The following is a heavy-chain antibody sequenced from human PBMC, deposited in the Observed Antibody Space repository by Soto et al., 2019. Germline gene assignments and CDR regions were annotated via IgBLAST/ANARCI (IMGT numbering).Heavy chain of an antibody. CDR1: GGTFSSYV. Sequence: QVQLVQSGAEVKKPGSSVKVSCKASGGTFSSYVISWVRQAPGQGLEWMGGIIPIFGTANYAQKFQGRVTITADESTSTAYMELSSLRSEDTAVYYCARDERKNFGVVIRRGYYYGMDVWGQGTTVTVSS. V-gene: IGHV1-69*01. CDR3: ARDERKNFGVVIRRGYYYGMDV. J-gene: IGHJ6*02. CDR2: IIPIFGTA. D-gene: IGHD3-3*01.